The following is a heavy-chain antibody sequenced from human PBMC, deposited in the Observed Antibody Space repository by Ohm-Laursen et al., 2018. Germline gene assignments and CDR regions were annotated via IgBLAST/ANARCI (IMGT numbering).Heavy chain of an antibody. J-gene: IGHJ3*02. V-gene: IGHV3-48*01. CDR3: ARPYYDFWSGYQGAAFDI. CDR2: ISSSSSTI. CDR1: GFTFTTYS. D-gene: IGHD3-3*01. Sequence: SLRLSCSASGFTFTTYSMNWVRQAPGKGLEWVSYISSSSSTIYYADSVKGRFTISRDNAKNSLYLQMNSLRAEDTAVYYCARPYYDFWSGYQGAAFDIWGQGTTVTVSS.